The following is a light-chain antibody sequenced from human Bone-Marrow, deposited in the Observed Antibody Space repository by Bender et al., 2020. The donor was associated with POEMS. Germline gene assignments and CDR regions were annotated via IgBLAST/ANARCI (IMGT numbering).Light chain of an antibody. CDR2: SDT. CDR3: QVWDSSSDHHVV. J-gene: IGLJ2*01. CDR1: NIGRKL. V-gene: IGLV3-21*04. Sequence: SYVLTQPPSVSVAPGKTTRITCGGDNIGRKLVHWYQQKPGQAPVLVIFSDTDRPSGIPERFSGPNSGNTATLTITRVEAGDEADYYCQVWDSSSDHHVVVGGMTKLTAL.